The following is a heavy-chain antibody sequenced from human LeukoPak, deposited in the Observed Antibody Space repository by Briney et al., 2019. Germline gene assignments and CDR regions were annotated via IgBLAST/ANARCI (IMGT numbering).Heavy chain of an antibody. V-gene: IGHV4-30-4*01. CDR1: GGSISSGDYY. CDR2: IYYSGST. D-gene: IGHD3-16*02. CDR3: ARTYYDYVWGSYRYSSHSDY. J-gene: IGHJ4*02. Sequence: SQTLSLTCTVSGGSISSGDYYWSWIRQPPGKSPEWIGYIYYSGSTYYNPSLKSRVTISVDTSKNQFSLKLSSVTAADTAVYYCARTYYDYVWGSYRYSSHSDYWGQGTLVTVSS.